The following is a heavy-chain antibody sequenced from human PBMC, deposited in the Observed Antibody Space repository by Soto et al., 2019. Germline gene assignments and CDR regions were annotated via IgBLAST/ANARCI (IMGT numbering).Heavy chain of an antibody. D-gene: IGHD1-7*01. CDR3: ARGRPWELYDY. CDR1: GGSISTYC. J-gene: IGHJ4*02. CDR2: IYYSGST. V-gene: IGHV4-59*12. Sequence: SETLSLTCTVSGGSISTYCWSWIRQPPGKGLEWVGYIYYSGSTNYNPSLKSRVTIAVDTSNNQFSLKLSSMTAADTAVYYCARGRPWELYDYWGRGTLVTVSS.